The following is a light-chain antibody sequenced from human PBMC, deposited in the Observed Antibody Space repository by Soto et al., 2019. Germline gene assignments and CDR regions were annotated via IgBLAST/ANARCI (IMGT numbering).Light chain of an antibody. CDR3: QQYGNAPPST. J-gene: IGKJ1*01. Sequence: EIVLTQSPGTLSLSPGERATLSCRATQSVSNIYLAWYQQIPGQAPRLLIYGASNRATGIPARFSGSGSGTDFTLPISRLEPEDSAVYYCQQYGNAPPSTFGQGTKVDIK. V-gene: IGKV3-20*01. CDR2: GAS. CDR1: QSVSNIY.